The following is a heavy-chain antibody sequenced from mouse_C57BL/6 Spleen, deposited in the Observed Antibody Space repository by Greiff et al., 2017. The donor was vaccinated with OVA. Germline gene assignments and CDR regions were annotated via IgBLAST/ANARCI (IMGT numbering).Heavy chain of an antibody. D-gene: IGHD1-1*01. Sequence: QVQLQQSGPGLVAPSQSLSITCTVSGFSLTSYGVDWVRQSPGKGLEWLGVIWGVGSTNYNSALKSRLSISKDNSKSQVFLKMNSLQTDDTAMYYCASSYYYGSRALFAYWGQGTLVTVSA. CDR3: ASSYYYGSRALFAY. CDR1: GFSLTSYG. CDR2: IWGVGST. V-gene: IGHV2-6*01. J-gene: IGHJ3*01.